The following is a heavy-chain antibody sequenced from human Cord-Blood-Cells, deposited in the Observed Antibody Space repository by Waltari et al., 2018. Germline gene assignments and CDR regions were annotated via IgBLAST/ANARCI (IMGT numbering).Heavy chain of an antibody. Sequence: QVQLVQSGAEVKKPGASVKVSCKASGYTFTGYYMHWVRQAPGKGLEWMGRINPNSGGTNYAQKFQGRVTMTRDTSISTAYMELSRLRSDDTAVYYCARPTLLSGSYYDYWGQGTLVTVSS. CDR3: ARPTLLSGSYYDY. CDR2: INPNSGGT. J-gene: IGHJ4*02. CDR1: GYTFTGYY. V-gene: IGHV1-2*06. D-gene: IGHD3-10*01.